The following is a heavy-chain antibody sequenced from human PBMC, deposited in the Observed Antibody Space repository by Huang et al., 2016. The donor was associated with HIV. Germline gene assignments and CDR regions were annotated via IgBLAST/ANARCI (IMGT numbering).Heavy chain of an antibody. V-gene: IGHV4-34*01. Sequence: VQLRQWGTTLLKPSETLSLKCAVYGGSFTNHYWTWIRQSPGKGPGWIVEIDHRGRTTYNPSLRSRVSMAIDTYKNQFSLNLTAVTDADTAVYFCARPQMTDATSDSSWNDFDSWGQGTLVTVSS. CDR3: ARPQMTDATSDSSWNDFDS. J-gene: IGHJ4*02. CDR1: GGSFTNHY. CDR2: IDHRGRT. D-gene: IGHD2-21*02.